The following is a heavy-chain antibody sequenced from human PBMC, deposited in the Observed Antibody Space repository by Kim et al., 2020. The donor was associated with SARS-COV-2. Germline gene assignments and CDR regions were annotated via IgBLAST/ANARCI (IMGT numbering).Heavy chain of an antibody. CDR3: ARSLYGSGGYFDH. Sequence: SEDFQDRVTITKDTSVSTDYMELSSLTSEDTAVYYCARSLYGSGGYFDHWGQGTLVTVAS. V-gene: IGHV1-3*01. D-gene: IGHD3-10*01. J-gene: IGHJ4*02.